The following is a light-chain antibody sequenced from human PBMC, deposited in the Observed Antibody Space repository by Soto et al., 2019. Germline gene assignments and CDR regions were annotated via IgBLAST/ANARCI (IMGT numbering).Light chain of an antibody. CDR2: SNN. J-gene: IGLJ1*01. CDR3: AAWDDSLNGYV. CDR1: SSNIGSNT. Sequence: QSVLTQPPSASGTPGQRVTISCPGSSSNIGSNTVNWYQQLPGTAPELLIYSNNQRPPGVPDRFSGSKSGTSASLAISGLQSEDEADYYCAAWDDSLNGYVFGTGTNVTVL. V-gene: IGLV1-44*01.